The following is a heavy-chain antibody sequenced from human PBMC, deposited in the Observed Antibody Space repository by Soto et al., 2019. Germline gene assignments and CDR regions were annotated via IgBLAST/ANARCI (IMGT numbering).Heavy chain of an antibody. CDR3: ARGGGVGVAGSAAFDM. V-gene: IGHV1-2*02. D-gene: IGHD3-3*01. J-gene: IGHJ3*02. CDR1: GYPVTAYY. Sequence: QLHLVQSGAVVKKPGASVTVSCSASGYPVTAYYMHWVRQAPGRGLEGMGGINPATGAAKYKQTFPGRVTMARDTSTGKVFMGLSGLTSEDTAVFYCARGGGVGVAGSAAFDMWGQGTLVTVSS. CDR2: INPATGAA.